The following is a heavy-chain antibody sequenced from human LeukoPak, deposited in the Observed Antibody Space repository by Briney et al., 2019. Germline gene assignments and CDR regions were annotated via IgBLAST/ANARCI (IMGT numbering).Heavy chain of an antibody. D-gene: IGHD4-17*01. CDR2: IFSGGST. CDR1: GGSVSSGGYY. J-gene: IGHJ3*02. Sequence: SETLPLTCTVSGGSVSSGGYYWNWIRQHPGKGLEWIGYIFSGGSTYYNPSLKSRVTISVDTSKTQFSLKLSSVTAADTAVYYCARWVNYGDYGTPHAFDIWGQGTMVTVSS. V-gene: IGHV4-31*03. CDR3: ARWVNYGDYGTPHAFDI.